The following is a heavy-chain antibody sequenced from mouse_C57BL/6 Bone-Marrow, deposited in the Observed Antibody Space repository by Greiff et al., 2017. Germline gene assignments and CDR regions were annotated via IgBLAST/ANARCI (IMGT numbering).Heavy chain of an antibody. Sequence: VQLQQPGAELVKPGASVKLSCKASGYTFTSYWMHWVKQRPGRGLEWIGRIDPTSCGTKYNEKFKRKATLTVDKPSSTAYMQLSSLTSEDSAVYYCARTHYCDYWGQGTTLTVSS. CDR2: IDPTSCGT. CDR1: GYTFTSYW. V-gene: IGHV1-72*01. J-gene: IGHJ2*01. CDR3: ARTHYCDY.